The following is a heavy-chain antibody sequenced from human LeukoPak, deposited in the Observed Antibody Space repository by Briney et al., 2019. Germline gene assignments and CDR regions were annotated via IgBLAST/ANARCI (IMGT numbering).Heavy chain of an antibody. J-gene: IGHJ6*03. CDR3: ARESSSSRYFMDV. CDR1: GGSTSTSTSY. Sequence: PSETLSLTCSVSGGSTSTSTSYWGWVRQPPGEGLEWIGSIHYSGSTYKNPSLKSRVTISMDTSRSQFSLKVTSLTAADSAVYFCARESSSSRYFMDVWGRGTTVTVSS. D-gene: IGHD6-6*01. V-gene: IGHV4-39*07. CDR2: IHYSGST.